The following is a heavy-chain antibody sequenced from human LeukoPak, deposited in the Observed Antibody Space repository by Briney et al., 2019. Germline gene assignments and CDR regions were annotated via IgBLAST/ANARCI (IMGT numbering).Heavy chain of an antibody. CDR2: IYSGGNT. Sequence: GGSLRLSCAASGFTVSGNYMSWVRQAPGKGLEGVSIIYSGGNTYYADSVKGRFTISRDNSKNTLYLQMNSLRAEDTAVYYCARESGWFSLAYWGQGTLVTVSS. CDR3: ARESGWFSLAY. J-gene: IGHJ4*02. D-gene: IGHD6-19*01. V-gene: IGHV3-53*01. CDR1: GFTVSGNY.